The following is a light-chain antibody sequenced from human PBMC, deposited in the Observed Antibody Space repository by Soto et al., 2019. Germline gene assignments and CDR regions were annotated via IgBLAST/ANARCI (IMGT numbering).Light chain of an antibody. CDR2: DVI. V-gene: IGLV2-14*03. Sequence: QSALTQPASVSGSPGQSITISCTGTSSDIGGYNYVSWYQQHPGKAPKLMIYDVINRPSGVSNRFSGSKSGNTASLTISRLQAEDEADYYCSLYTSTTAYVFGTGTKLTVL. CDR1: SSDIGGYNY. CDR3: SLYTSTTAYV. J-gene: IGLJ1*01.